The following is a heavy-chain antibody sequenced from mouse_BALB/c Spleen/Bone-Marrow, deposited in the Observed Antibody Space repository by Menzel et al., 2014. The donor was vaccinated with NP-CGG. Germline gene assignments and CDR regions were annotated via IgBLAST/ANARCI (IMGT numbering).Heavy chain of an antibody. CDR1: GYTFTDYA. V-gene: IGHV1-67*01. CDR2: ISTYSGNT. D-gene: IGHD1-1*01. CDR3: ASYGSSYYAMDY. Sequence: QVQLQPSGPELVRPGVSVKISCKGSGYTFTDYAMHWVKQSHAKSLEWIGVISTYSGNTNYNQKFKGRATMTVGKSSSTAYMELARLTSEDSAIYYCASYGSSYYAMDYWGQGTSVTVSS. J-gene: IGHJ4*01.